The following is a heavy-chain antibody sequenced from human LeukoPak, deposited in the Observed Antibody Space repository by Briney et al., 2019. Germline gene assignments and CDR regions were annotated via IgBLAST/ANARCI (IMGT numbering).Heavy chain of an antibody. D-gene: IGHD3-16*02. J-gene: IGHJ5*02. CDR2: ISSSSGII. Sequence: GGSLRLSCAASGFTFSTYGMNWVRQAPGKGLEWVSHISSSSGIINYADSVKGRFTISRDNAKNSMFLQMNSLRAEDTAVYYCARKAGVFYDYVWGSYRSYNWFDPWGQGTLVTVSS. CDR3: ARKAGVFYDYVWGSYRSYNWFDP. V-gene: IGHV3-48*01. CDR1: GFTFSTYG.